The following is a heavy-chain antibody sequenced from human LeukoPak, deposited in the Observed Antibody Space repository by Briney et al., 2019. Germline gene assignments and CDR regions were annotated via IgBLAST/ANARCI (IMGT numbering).Heavy chain of an antibody. CDR1: GFTFSSYG. CDR2: ISGSGGST. J-gene: IGHJ3*02. Sequence: GGSLRLSCAASGFTFSSYGMSWVRQAPGKGLEWVSAISGSGGSTYYADSVKGRFTISRDNSKNTLYLQMNSLRAEDTAVYYCAKDLRYFDWLPLDAFDIWGQGTMVTVSS. D-gene: IGHD3-9*01. V-gene: IGHV3-23*01. CDR3: AKDLRYFDWLPLDAFDI.